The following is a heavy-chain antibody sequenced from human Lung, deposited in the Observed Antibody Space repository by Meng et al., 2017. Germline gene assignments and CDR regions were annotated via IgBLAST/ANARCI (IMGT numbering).Heavy chain of an antibody. CDR3: VSSYDSSGYTFDY. Sequence: QLQLQESGSGLVKPSQTLSLTCTVSGGSINSGDYFWSWIRQPPGKGLDWIGYIYYSGSTYYNPSLKSRVTISVDTSKNQFSLKLSSVTAADTAVYYCVSSYDSSGYTFDYWGQGTLVTVSS. V-gene: IGHV4-30-4*01. J-gene: IGHJ4*02. CDR1: GGSINSGDYF. CDR2: IYYSGST. D-gene: IGHD3-22*01.